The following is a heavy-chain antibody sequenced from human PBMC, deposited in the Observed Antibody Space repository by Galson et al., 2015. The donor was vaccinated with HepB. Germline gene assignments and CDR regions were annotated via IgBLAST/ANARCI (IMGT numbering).Heavy chain of an antibody. D-gene: IGHD6-13*01. J-gene: IGHJ4*02. CDR2: INPSGGGT. CDR1: GYTFTGYH. V-gene: IGHV1-46*01. Sequence: SVKVSCKASGYTFTGYHMHWVRQAPGQGLEWMGVINPSGGGTSYAQKFQGRVTLTRDTSTSTVYIELSSLKSEDTAVYYCARGNVAAAADYWGQGTLVTVSS. CDR3: ARGNVAAAADY.